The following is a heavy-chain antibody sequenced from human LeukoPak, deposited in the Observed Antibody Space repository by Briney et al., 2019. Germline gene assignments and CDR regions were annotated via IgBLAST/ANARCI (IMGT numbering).Heavy chain of an antibody. CDR2: INSDGSST. Sequence: GSLRLSCAASGVTFSSYWMHCVRQDAGREPVWVSRINSDGSSTNYAEYVKCLFTISRDNAKNTLYMQMNSLRAEDTSVYYWARVSSSGWLPFDYWGQGTLVTVSS. D-gene: IGHD6-19*01. CDR3: ARVSSSGWLPFDY. J-gene: IGHJ4*02. V-gene: IGHV3-74*01. CDR1: GVTFSSYW.